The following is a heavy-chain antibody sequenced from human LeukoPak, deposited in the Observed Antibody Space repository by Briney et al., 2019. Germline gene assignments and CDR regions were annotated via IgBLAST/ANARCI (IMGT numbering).Heavy chain of an antibody. CDR2: VSYDGSNK. D-gene: IGHD3-22*01. V-gene: IGHV3-33*05. Sequence: PGGSLRLSCAATGFTFSSYGMHWVRQAPGKGLEWVAVVSYDGSNKDYADSVKGRFTIPRDNSKNTLFLQVNSLTVEDTAVYYCARDTLPLGRGYYYNFDYWGQGTLVTVSS. CDR1: GFTFSSYG. CDR3: ARDTLPLGRGYYYNFDY. J-gene: IGHJ4*02.